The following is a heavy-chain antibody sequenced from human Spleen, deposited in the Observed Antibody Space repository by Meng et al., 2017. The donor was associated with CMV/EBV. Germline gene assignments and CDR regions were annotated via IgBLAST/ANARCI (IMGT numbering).Heavy chain of an antibody. Sequence: GESLKISCAASGFTFSDYYMSWIRQAPGKGLEWVSSLSGRSSNPYYADSVRGRFSISRDNFNNTLSLRMNSLRVEDTAVYYCVKEGRAWTPFDWGQGTLVTVSS. D-gene: IGHD1-1*01. CDR1: GFTFSDYY. V-gene: IGHV3-11*05. CDR3: VKEGRAWTPFD. J-gene: IGHJ4*02. CDR2: LSGRSSNP.